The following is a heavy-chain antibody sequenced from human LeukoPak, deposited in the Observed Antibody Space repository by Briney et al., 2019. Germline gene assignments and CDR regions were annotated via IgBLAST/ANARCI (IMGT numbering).Heavy chain of an antibody. Sequence: ASVKVSCKASGYTFTSYGISWVRQAPGQGLEWMGWISAYNGNTNYAQKLQGRVTMTTDTSTSTAYMELRSLRSDDTAVYYCARYHLHYYDSRYYFDYWGQGTLVTVSS. D-gene: IGHD3-22*01. CDR3: ARYHLHYYDSRYYFDY. V-gene: IGHV1-18*01. J-gene: IGHJ4*02. CDR1: GYTFTSYG. CDR2: ISAYNGNT.